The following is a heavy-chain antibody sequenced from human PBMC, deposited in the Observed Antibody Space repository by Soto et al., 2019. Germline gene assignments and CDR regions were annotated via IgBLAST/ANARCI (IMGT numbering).Heavy chain of an antibody. D-gene: IGHD1-26*01. CDR2: ISGSGGST. J-gene: IGHJ4*02. Sequence: EVQLLESGGGLVQPGGSLRLSCAASGFTFSSYAMRWVRQAPGKGLEWVSAISGSGGSTYYADSVKGRFTISSDNSKNTLYLQMNSLTADATAVYYCARRGSGSYYDYWGQGTLVTVSS. V-gene: IGHV3-23*01. CDR1: GFTFSSYA. CDR3: ARRGSGSYYDY.